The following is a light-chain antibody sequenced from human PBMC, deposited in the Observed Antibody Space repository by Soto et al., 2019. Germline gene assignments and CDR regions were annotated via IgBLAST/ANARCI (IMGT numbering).Light chain of an antibody. CDR2: GAS. CDR1: QSVTSNY. Sequence: EIVLTQSPGTLSSSPGDRATLSCRASQSVTSNYLAWYQQKPGQATRLLLYGASRRAIGMPEKFSGSGSGTDFTLTISRLEPEDYAVYYCRQYDTSPPLTFGGGTKVEIK. J-gene: IGKJ4*01. CDR3: RQYDTSPPLT. V-gene: IGKV3-20*01.